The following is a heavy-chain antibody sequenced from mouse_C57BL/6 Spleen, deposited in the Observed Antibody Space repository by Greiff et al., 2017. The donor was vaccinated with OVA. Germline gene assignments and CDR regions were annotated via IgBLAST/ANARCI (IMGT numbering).Heavy chain of an antibody. V-gene: IGHV5-16*01. CDR1: GFTFSDYY. CDR2: INYDGSST. J-gene: IGHJ2*01. Sequence: EVHLVESEGGLVQPGSSMKLSCTASGFTFSDYYMAWVRQVPEKGLEWVANINYDGSSTYYLDSLKSRFIISRDNAKNILYLQMSSLKSEDTATYYCARGGGNYEYYFDYWGQGTTLTVSS. CDR3: ARGGGNYEYYFDY. D-gene: IGHD2-1*01.